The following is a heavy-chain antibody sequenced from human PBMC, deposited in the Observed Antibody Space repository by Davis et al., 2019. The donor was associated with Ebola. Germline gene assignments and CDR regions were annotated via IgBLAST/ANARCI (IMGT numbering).Heavy chain of an antibody. D-gene: IGHD1-26*01. CDR1: GFTFSGSA. V-gene: IGHV3-73*01. CDR3: ARVGKWELFIDY. CDR2: IRSKANSYAT. Sequence: PGGSLRLSCAASGFTFSGSAMHWVRQASGKGLEWVGRIRSKANSYATAYAASVKGRFTISRDDSKNTAYLQMNSLRAEDTAVYYCARVGKWELFIDYWGQGTLVTVSS. J-gene: IGHJ4*02.